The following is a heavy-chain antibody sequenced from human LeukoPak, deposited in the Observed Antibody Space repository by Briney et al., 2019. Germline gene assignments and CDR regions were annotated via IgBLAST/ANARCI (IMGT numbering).Heavy chain of an antibody. CDR2: ISYDGSNK. CDR3: AKDLGYCGVGSCSAIDY. J-gene: IGHJ4*02. V-gene: IGHV3-30*18. D-gene: IGHD2-15*01. Sequence: TGGSLRLSCAASGFTFSSYGMHWVRQAPGKGLEWVAVISYDGSNKYYADSVTGRFTISRDNSKNTLCLQMNSLRAEDTAVYYCAKDLGYCGVGSCSAIDYWGQGTLVTVSS. CDR1: GFTFSSYG.